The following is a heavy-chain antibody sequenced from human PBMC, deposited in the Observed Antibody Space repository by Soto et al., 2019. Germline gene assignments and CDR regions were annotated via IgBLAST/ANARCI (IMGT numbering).Heavy chain of an antibody. D-gene: IGHD2-15*01. CDR2: ISSSSSYT. CDR1: GFTFSDYY. CDR3: AGYCSGGSCYSYYYYGMDV. J-gene: IGHJ6*02. V-gene: IGHV3-11*05. Sequence: QVQLVESGGGLVKPGGSLRLSCAASGFTFSDYYMSWIRQAPGKGLEWVSYISSSSSYTNYADSVKGRFTISRDNAKNSRYLQMNSLRAEDTAVYYCAGYCSGGSCYSYYYYGMDVWGQGTTVTVSS.